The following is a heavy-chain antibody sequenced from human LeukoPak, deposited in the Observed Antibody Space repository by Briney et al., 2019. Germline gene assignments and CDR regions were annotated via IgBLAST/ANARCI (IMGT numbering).Heavy chain of an antibody. Sequence: GGSLRLSCAASGFTFSSYSINWVRQAPGKGLEWVSSISSSISYIYYADSVKGRFTISRDNAKNSLYLQMNSLRAEDTAVYYCARDLEDYNNYGEMGFWGQGTLVTVSS. V-gene: IGHV3-21*01. J-gene: IGHJ4*02. D-gene: IGHD4-11*01. CDR3: ARDLEDYNNYGEMGF. CDR2: ISSSISYI. CDR1: GFTFSSYS.